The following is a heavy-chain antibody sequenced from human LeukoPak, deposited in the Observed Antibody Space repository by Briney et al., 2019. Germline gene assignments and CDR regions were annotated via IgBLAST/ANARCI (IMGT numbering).Heavy chain of an antibody. V-gene: IGHV3-23*01. CDR3: ARDRGCYGSGTDEY. CDR2: ISGSGDST. Sequence: PGGSLTLTCNVSGFTINSNPSNWGRQAPGKGLEWVSTISGSGDSTYYADSVKGRFTISRDNAKNKLYLQMNSLRAEDTAVYYCARDRGCYGSGTDEYWGQGTLVTVSS. CDR1: GFTINSNP. J-gene: IGHJ4*02. D-gene: IGHD3-10*01.